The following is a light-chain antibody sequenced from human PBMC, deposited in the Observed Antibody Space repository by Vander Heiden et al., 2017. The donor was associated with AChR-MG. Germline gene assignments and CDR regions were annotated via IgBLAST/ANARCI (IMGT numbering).Light chain of an antibody. Sequence: EIVLTQSPGTLSLSPGARATLSCRASQSVTSNYLAWFQQKPGQAPRLLIYGASSRATGIPDRFSGSESGTDFTLTISRLEPEDFAVYFCQQDGTSPWTFGQGTKVEIK. CDR1: QSVTSNY. J-gene: IGKJ1*01. CDR2: GAS. CDR3: QQDGTSPWT. V-gene: IGKV3-20*01.